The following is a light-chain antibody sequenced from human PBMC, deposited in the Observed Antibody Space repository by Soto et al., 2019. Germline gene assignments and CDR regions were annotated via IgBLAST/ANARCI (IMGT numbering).Light chain of an antibody. CDR1: QSVRSNY. V-gene: IGKV3-20*01. J-gene: IGKJ4*01. CDR2: GAS. CDR3: QQYGSSPRA. Sequence: EIVLTQSPGTLSLSPGERATLSCRASQSVRSNYLAWYQQKPGRAPRLLIYGASSRATGIPDGFSGSGSGTDFTLTISRLEPGDFAVYYCQQYGSSPRAFGGGTK.